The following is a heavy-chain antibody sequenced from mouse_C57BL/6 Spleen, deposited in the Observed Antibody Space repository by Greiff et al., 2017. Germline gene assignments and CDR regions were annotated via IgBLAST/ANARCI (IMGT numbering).Heavy chain of an antibody. CDR1: GYTFTSYY. V-gene: IGHV1-85*01. Sequence: QVQLQQSGPELVKPGASVKLSCKASGYTFTSYYINWVKQRPGQGLEWIGWIYPRDGSTKYNEKFKSKATLTVDTSSSTAYMQLSSLTSADSAVYYCARKGGYDPYYFDYWGQGTTLTVSS. CDR2: IYPRDGST. D-gene: IGHD2-2*01. CDR3: ARKGGYDPYYFDY. J-gene: IGHJ2*01.